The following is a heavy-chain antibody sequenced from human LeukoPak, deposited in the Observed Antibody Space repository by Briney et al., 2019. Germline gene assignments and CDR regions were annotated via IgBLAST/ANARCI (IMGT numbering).Heavy chain of an antibody. CDR1: GYTFTSYA. J-gene: IGHJ4*02. Sequence: ASVKVSCKASGYTFTSYAMNWVRQAPGQGLEWMGWINTNTGNPTYAQGFTGRFVFSLDTSVSTAYLQISSLKAEDTAVYYCARVPYQKDYYDSSGYYLLAYFDYWGQGTLVTVSS. CDR3: ARVPYQKDYYDSSGYYLLAYFDY. V-gene: IGHV7-4-1*02. D-gene: IGHD3-22*01. CDR2: INTNTGNP.